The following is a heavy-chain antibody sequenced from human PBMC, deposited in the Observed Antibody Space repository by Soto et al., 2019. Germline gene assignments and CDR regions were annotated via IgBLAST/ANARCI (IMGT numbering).Heavy chain of an antibody. V-gene: IGHV1-3*01. J-gene: IGHJ6*02. D-gene: IGHD4-17*01. CDR2: INAGNGNT. CDR1: GYTFTSYA. CDR3: ARATTVVRYYYYGMDV. Sequence: ASVKVSCKASGYTFTSYAMHWVRQAPGQRLEWMGWINAGNGNTKYSQKFQGRVTITRDTSASTANMELSSLRSEDTAVYYCARATTVVRYYYYGMDVWGQGTTVTVSS.